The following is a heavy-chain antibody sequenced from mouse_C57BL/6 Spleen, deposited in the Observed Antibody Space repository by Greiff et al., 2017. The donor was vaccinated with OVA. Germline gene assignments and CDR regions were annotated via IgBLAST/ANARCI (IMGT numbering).Heavy chain of an antibody. CDR2: ISYDGSN. Sequence: DVHLVESGPGLVKPSQSLSLTCSVTGYSITSGYYWNWIRQFPGNKLEWMGYISYDGSNNYNPSLNNRISITRETSKNQFFLKLNSVTTEDTATYYCARRSNYHEDYWGQGTSVTVSS. V-gene: IGHV3-6*01. D-gene: IGHD2-5*01. J-gene: IGHJ4*01. CDR1: GYSITSGYY. CDR3: ARRSNYHEDY.